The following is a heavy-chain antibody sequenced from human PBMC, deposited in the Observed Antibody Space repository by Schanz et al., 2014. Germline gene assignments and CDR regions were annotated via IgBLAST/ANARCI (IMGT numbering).Heavy chain of an antibody. Sequence: QVQLVESGGCVVQPGRSLRLSCAASGFTVRSYAMHWVRQAPGKGLEWVAAISYDGSNQYYTDSVKGRFTVSRDNARNSLFLQMNSLRDEDTAVYYCASARCFTCPDYWFAPWGQGTLVTVSS. CDR1: GFTVRSYA. CDR2: ISYDGSNQ. CDR3: ASARCFTCPDYWFAP. J-gene: IGHJ5*02. V-gene: IGHV3-30*04. D-gene: IGHD3-16*01.